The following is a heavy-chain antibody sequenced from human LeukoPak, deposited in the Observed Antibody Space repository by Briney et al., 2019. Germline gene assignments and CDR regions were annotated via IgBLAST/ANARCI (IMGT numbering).Heavy chain of an antibody. J-gene: IGHJ3*01. D-gene: IGHD1-1*01. V-gene: IGHV3-73*01. Sequence: GGSLRLSCAASGFTFSGSAVHWVRQASGKGLEWVGRVRSKANNYATAYAASVNGRFTISRDNGKNTLYLQMSSLRAEDTAVYYCARGERGGFDLWGRGTVVTVSS. CDR1: GFTFSGSA. CDR3: ARGERGGFDL. CDR2: VRSKANNYAT.